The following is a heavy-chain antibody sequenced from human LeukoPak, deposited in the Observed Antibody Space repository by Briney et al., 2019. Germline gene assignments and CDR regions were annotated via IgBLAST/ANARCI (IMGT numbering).Heavy chain of an antibody. CDR3: ARAPRYDFWSGYYMDV. CDR1: GFTFSSYS. Sequence: GRSLRLSCAASGFTFSSYSMNWVRQAPGKGLEWVSSISSSSSYIYYADSVKGRFTISGDNAKNSLYLQMNSLRAEDTAVYYCARAPRYDFWSGYYMDVWGKGTSVTVSS. D-gene: IGHD3-3*01. J-gene: IGHJ6*03. V-gene: IGHV3-21*01. CDR2: ISSSSSYI.